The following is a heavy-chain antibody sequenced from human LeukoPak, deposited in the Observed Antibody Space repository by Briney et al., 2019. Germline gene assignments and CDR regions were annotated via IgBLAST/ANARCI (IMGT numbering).Heavy chain of an antibody. CDR2: IKRKTYGGTR. J-gene: IGHJ4*02. CDR3: TVVVNDS. CDR1: GFTFSNAW. Sequence: GGSLRLSCAASGFTFSNAWMSWVRQAPGKGGEWVGRIKRKTYGGTRDYAAPVKGSFTISRNDSKTTLYLQMNSLTTDDTAVYYCTVVVNDSWGQGTLVTVSS. V-gene: IGHV3-15*01. D-gene: IGHD3-22*01.